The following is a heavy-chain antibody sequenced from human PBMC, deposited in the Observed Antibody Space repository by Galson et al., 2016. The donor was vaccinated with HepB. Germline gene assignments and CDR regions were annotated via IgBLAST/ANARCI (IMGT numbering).Heavy chain of an antibody. CDR1: GFTFSSHA. CDR3: TKGRYECSGDSCSVPYYYYGMDV. J-gene: IGHJ6*02. Sequence: SLRLSCAASGFTFSSHAMSWVRQSPEKGLEWLSAVSGSGGSTYYTDSVKGRFTISRDNSKNTLYLQMNSLRAEDTAIYYCTKGRYECSGDSCSVPYYYYGMDVWGQGTTVTVSS. D-gene: IGHD2-15*01. CDR2: VSGSGGST. V-gene: IGHV3-23*01.